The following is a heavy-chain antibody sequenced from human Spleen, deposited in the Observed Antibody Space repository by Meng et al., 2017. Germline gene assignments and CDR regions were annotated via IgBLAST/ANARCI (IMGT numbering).Heavy chain of an antibody. CDR1: VFTFSNFA. V-gene: IGHV3-23*01. Sequence: EVQLLESGGGLVQPGGSLRLSCTGSVFTFSNFAMSWVRQAPGKGLEWVSAISGSGGSTYYADSVKGRFTISRDNSKNTLYLQMNSLRAEDTAVYYCAKGRDNWYMYYFDYWGQGTLVTVSS. CDR3: AKGRDNWYMYYFDY. J-gene: IGHJ4*02. CDR2: ISGSGGST. D-gene: IGHD1-1*01.